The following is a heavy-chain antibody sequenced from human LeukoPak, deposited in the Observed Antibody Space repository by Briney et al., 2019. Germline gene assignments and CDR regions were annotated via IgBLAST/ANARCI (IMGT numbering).Heavy chain of an antibody. D-gene: IGHD2-15*01. CDR2: ISGSGTTI. V-gene: IGHV3-11*01. CDR1: GFTFTDYA. Sequence: GGSLRLTCAASGFTFTDYAMNWVRQAPGKGLEWVSYISGSGTTIYYADSVKGRFTISRDNTKNSLNLQMNSLRAEDSAVYYCASRYCSGGSCYFDYWGQGTLVTVSS. J-gene: IGHJ4*02. CDR3: ASRYCSGGSCYFDY.